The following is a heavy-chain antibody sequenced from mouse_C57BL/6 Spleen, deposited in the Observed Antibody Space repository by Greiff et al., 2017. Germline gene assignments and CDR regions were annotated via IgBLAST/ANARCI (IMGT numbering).Heavy chain of an antibody. D-gene: IGHD1-1*01. Sequence: QVQLQQSGPELVKPGASVKISCKASGYAFSSSWMNWVKQRPGKGLEWIGRIYPGDGDTNYNGKFKGKAKLTADKSSSTAYMQLSSLTSEDSAVYFCARGLLRSLYFDYWGQGTTLTVSS. V-gene: IGHV1-82*01. J-gene: IGHJ2*01. CDR2: IYPGDGDT. CDR1: GYAFSSSW. CDR3: ARGLLRSLYFDY.